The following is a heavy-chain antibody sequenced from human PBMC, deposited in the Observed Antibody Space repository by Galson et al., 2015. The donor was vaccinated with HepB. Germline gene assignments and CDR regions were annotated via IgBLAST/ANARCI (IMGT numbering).Heavy chain of an antibody. V-gene: IGHV3-48*02. J-gene: IGHJ5*02. CDR2: ISSSSSTI. D-gene: IGHD4-17*01. Sequence: SLRLSCAASGFTFSSYSMNWVRQAPGKGLEWVSYISSSSSTIYYADSVKGRFTISRDNAKNSLYLQMNSLRDEDTAVYYCAREAADYGDYSSLEDNWFDPWGQGTLVTVSS. CDR3: AREAADYGDYSSLEDNWFDP. CDR1: GFTFSSYS.